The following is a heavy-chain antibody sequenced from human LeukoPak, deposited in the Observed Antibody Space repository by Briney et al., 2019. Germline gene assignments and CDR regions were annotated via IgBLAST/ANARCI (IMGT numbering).Heavy chain of an antibody. V-gene: IGHV3-23*01. D-gene: IGHD3-16*01. CDR3: AKDIRGDTGLGSMDV. CDR1: GFTFSSYA. Sequence: GGSLRLSCSASGFTFSSYAMSWVRQAPGKGLEWVSAISGSGGSTYNADSVKGRFTISRDNSKNTLYLQMNSLRAEDTAVYSCAKDIRGDTGLGSMDVWGKGTTVTVSS. CDR2: ISGSGGST. J-gene: IGHJ6*03.